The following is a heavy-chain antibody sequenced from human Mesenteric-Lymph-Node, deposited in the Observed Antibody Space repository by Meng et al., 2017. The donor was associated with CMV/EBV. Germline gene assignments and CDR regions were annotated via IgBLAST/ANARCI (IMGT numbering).Heavy chain of an antibody. Sequence: GESLKISCAASESTFSDYNMNWVRQAPGKGLEWLSYISSSSATIYYADSVKGRFIISRDNAKNSLYLQMNSLRAEDTAVYYCYCSSASCYLEGGGYWSQGTLVTVSS. CDR2: ISSSSATI. CDR3: YCSSASCYLEGGGY. CDR1: ESTFSDYN. D-gene: IGHD2-2*01. V-gene: IGHV3-48*04. J-gene: IGHJ4*02.